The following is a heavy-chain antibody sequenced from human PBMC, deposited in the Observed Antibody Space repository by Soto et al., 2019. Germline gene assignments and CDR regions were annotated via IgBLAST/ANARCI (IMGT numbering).Heavy chain of an antibody. D-gene: IGHD2-2*02. CDR3: ARAGGDYQRLYDAAGWLRPFDY. V-gene: IGHV1-3*01. Sequence: GASVKVSCKASGYTFTSYAMHWVRQAPGRRLEWMGWINAGNGNTKYSQKFQGRVTITRDTSASTAYMELSSLRSEDTAVYYCARAGGDYQRLYDAAGWLRPFDYWGQGTLVTVSS. J-gene: IGHJ4*02. CDR1: GYTFTSYA. CDR2: INAGNGNT.